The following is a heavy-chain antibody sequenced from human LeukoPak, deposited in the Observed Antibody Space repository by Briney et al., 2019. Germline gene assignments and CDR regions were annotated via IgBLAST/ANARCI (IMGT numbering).Heavy chain of an antibody. V-gene: IGHV4-34*01. CDR3: ARAQDWYSSREEGDY. D-gene: IGHD6-13*01. CDR2: INHSGST. CDR1: GGSFSGYY. Sequence: KPSETLSLTCAVYGGSFSGYYWSWIRQPPGKGLEWIGEINHSGSTNYNPSLKSRVTIPVDTSKSQFSLKLSSVTAADTAVYYCARAQDWYSSREEGDYWGQGTLVTVSS. J-gene: IGHJ4*02.